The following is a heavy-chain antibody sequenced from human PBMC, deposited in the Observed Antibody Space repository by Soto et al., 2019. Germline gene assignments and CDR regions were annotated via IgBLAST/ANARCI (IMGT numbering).Heavy chain of an antibody. V-gene: IGHV3-33*01. CDR1: GYTFTSYY. J-gene: IGHJ6*02. CDR3: ARDPRTARASAMDV. Sequence: SCRASGYTFTSYYMHWVRQAPGKGLEWVAGVWYDGSNGVSADSVKGRFTISRDNSKNTLYLQMTSLRSDDTAVYYCARDPRTARASAMDVWGQGPTVTVSS. CDR2: VWYDGSNG. D-gene: IGHD6-6*01.